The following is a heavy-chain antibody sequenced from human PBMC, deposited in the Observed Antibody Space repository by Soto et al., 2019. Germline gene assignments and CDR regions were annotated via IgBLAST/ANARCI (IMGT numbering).Heavy chain of an antibody. V-gene: IGHV1-3*01. Sequence: ASVKVSCKASGYTFTSYAMHWVRQAPGQRLEWMGWINAGNGNTKYSQKFQGRVTITRDTSASTAYMELSSLRSEDTAVYYCAISRAYFSGVSCQGAYYYYMDLWGKGTTVTVSS. CDR3: AISRAYFSGVSCQGAYYYYMDL. CDR2: INAGNGNT. J-gene: IGHJ6*03. D-gene: IGHD2-15*01. CDR1: GYTFTSYA.